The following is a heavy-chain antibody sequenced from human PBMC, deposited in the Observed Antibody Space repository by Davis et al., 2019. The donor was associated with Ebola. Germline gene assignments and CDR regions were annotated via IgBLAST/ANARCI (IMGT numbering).Heavy chain of an antibody. Sequence: SETLSLTCTVSGGSFRSGDYYWSWIRQPPGKGLEWIGYIYYSGNTHYNPSLKSRVTISVDTSKNQFSLKLSSVTAADTAVYYCASLYGSGSYYNDYWGQGTLVTVSS. CDR1: GGSFRSGDYY. D-gene: IGHD3-10*01. V-gene: IGHV4-30-4*01. CDR2: IYYSGNT. J-gene: IGHJ4*02. CDR3: ASLYGSGSYYNDY.